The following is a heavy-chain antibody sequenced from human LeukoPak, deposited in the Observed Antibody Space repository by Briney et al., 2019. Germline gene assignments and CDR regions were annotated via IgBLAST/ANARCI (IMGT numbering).Heavy chain of an antibody. J-gene: IGHJ4*02. CDR1: GFTFSSYA. CDR2: ISGSGGST. Sequence: WGSLRLSCAASGFTFSSYAMSWIRQAPGKGLEWVSAISGSGGSTYYADSVKSRFTISRDNSKNTLYLQMSSLRAEETAVYYCAGPHITIFYYWGQGTLVTVSS. CDR3: AGPHITIFYY. V-gene: IGHV3-23*01. D-gene: IGHD3-3*01.